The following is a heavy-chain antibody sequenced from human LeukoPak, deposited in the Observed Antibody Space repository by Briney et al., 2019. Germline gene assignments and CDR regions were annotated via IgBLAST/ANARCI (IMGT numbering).Heavy chain of an antibody. D-gene: IGHD3-10*01. CDR1: GYIFTGYY. CDR2: INPNSGDT. J-gene: IGHJ6*03. CDR3: ARDFPVGFYYYYMDV. Sequence: ASVKVSCKASGYIFTGYYMHWVRQAPGQGLEWMGWINPNSGDTNYAQKFQGRVTMTRDTSISTAYMELSRLRSDDTAVYYCARDFPVGFYYYYMDVWGKGTTVTVSS. V-gene: IGHV1-2*02.